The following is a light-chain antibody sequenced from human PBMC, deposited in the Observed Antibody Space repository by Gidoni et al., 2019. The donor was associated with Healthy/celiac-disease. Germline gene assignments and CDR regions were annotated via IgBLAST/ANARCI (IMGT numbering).Light chain of an antibody. Sequence: QTVVTQEPSFSVSPGGTVTLTCGLSSGSVSTSYYPSWYQQTPGQAPRTLIYSTNTRSSGVPDRFSGSILGIKAALTITGAQADDESDYYCVLYMGSGFYVFGTGTKVTVL. CDR3: VLYMGSGFYV. CDR2: STN. J-gene: IGLJ1*01. CDR1: SGSVSTSYY. V-gene: IGLV8-61*01.